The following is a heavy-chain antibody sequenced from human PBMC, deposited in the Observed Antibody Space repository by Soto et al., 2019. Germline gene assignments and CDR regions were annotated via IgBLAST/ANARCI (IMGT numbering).Heavy chain of an antibody. CDR2: INHSGST. J-gene: IGHJ4*02. Sequence: SDTLSLTCAVYGGSFSGYYWSWIRQPPGKGLEWIGEINHSGSTNYNPSLKSRVTISVDTSKNQFSLKLSSVTAADTAVYYCARGTLLTAATAYYYDSSGRNYFDDWGQRTLVTVSS. V-gene: IGHV4-34*01. CDR3: ARGTLLTAATAYYYDSSGRNYFDD. D-gene: IGHD3-22*01. CDR1: GGSFSGYY.